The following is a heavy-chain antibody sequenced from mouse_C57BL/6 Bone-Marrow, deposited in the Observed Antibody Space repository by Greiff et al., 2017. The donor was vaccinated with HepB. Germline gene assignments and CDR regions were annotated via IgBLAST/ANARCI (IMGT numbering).Heavy chain of an antibody. CDR3: ASQLTGSFFDY. V-gene: IGHV1-61*01. J-gene: IGHJ2*01. D-gene: IGHD4-1*01. CDR1: GYTFTSYW. Sequence: QVQLKQSGAELVRPGSSVKLSCKASGYTFTSYWMDWVKQRPGQGLEWIGNIYPSDSETHYNQKFKDKATLTVDKSSSTAYMQLSSLTSEDSAVYYCASQLTGSFFDYWGQGTTLTVSS. CDR2: IYPSDSET.